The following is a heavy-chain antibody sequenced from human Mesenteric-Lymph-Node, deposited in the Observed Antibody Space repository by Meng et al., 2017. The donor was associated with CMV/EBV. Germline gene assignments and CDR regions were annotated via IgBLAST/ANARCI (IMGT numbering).Heavy chain of an antibody. D-gene: IGHD3-3*01. CDR2: ISAYNGNT. J-gene: IGHJ5*02. V-gene: IGHV1-18*01. CDR1: GYTFTSYG. Sequence: ASVKVSCKASGYTFTSYGISWVRQAPGQGLEWMGWISAYNGNTNYAQKLQGRVTMTTDTSTSTAYMELRSLRSDDTAVYYCARDHPTIFGANWFDPWVQGTLVTVSS. CDR3: ARDHPTIFGANWFDP.